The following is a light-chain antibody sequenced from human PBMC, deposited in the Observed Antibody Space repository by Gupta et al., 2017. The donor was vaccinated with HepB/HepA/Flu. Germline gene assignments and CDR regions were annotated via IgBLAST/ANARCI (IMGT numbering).Light chain of an antibody. Sequence: TISCSGSSSNIGSNTVNWYQQRPGTAPKLLIYSNNQRPSGVPDRFSGSKSGTSASLAISGLQSEDEADYYCAAWDDSLNGLVFGGGTKLTVL. CDR1: SSNIGSNT. J-gene: IGLJ2*01. CDR3: AAWDDSLNGLV. CDR2: SNN. V-gene: IGLV1-44*01.